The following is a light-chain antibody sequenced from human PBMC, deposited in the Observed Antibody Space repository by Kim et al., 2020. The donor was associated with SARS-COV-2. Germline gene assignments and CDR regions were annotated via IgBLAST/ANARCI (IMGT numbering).Light chain of an antibody. CDR2: RAS. CDR1: QNIGDN. V-gene: IGKV3-15*01. J-gene: IGKJ2*01. Sequence: VSPGEGATLSCRASQNIGDNLVWDQQKPGQAPRLLVYRASIRATGIPARFSGRGSGTEFILTISSLQSEDFAVYYCLQYNDRPPFTFGQGTKLEI. CDR3: LQYNDRPPFT.